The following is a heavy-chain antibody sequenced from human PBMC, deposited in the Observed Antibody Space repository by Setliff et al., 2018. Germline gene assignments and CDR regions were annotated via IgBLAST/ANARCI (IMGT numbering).Heavy chain of an antibody. CDR3: AKGTDYHGSGSYWAKDV. CDR2: INPRTGVT. V-gene: IGHV1-2*02. CDR1: GYTFTGHY. Sequence: ASVKVSCKASGYTFTGHYIHWVRQAPGQGLGWLGWINPRTGVTNYARKFQGRVTMTRDTSITTVYMDLGRLRSDDTAVYYCAKGTDYHGSGSYWAKDVWGKGTTVTVSS. J-gene: IGHJ6*04. D-gene: IGHD3-10*01.